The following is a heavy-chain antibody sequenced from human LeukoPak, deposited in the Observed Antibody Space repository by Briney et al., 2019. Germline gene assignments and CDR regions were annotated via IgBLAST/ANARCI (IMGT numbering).Heavy chain of an antibody. CDR1: GFSFSGHW. D-gene: IGHD6-6*01. Sequence: PGGSLRLSCTASGFSFSGHWMHWARQLPGKGLVWVPRISPTGSTTSYADSVKGRFTVSRDNAKNTLYLQVNNLRAEDTAVYYCARGHNSNWSGLDFWGQGTLLTVSS. V-gene: IGHV3-74*01. CDR2: ISPTGSTT. CDR3: ARGHNSNWSGLDF. J-gene: IGHJ4*02.